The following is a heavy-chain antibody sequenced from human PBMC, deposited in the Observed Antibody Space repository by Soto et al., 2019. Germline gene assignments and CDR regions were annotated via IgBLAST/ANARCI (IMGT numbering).Heavy chain of an antibody. CDR3: ARKVAVAQDAFDI. Sequence: QEQLVQSGAEVKKAGSSVKVSCKASGGTFSSYTITWVRQAPGQGLEWMGDIIPLFLTLNYAQKFQGRVTLTADKSTGTAYMELSSLRSEDTAVYYFARKVAVAQDAFDIWGQGTMVTVST. CDR2: IIPLFLTL. J-gene: IGHJ3*02. V-gene: IGHV1-69*06. D-gene: IGHD5-12*01. CDR1: GGTFSSYT.